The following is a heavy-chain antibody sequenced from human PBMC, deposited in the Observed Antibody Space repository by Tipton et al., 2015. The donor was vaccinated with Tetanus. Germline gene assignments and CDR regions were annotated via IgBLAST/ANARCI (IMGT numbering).Heavy chain of an antibody. J-gene: IGHJ4*02. CDR1: GFTVSSNF. D-gene: IGHD6-25*01. CDR3: AKTISNGDVAA. CDR2: IYSGGTT. V-gene: IGHV3-53*01. Sequence: SLRLSCAASGFTVSSNFMTWVRQAPGEGLEWVSIIYSGGTTYYADSVKGRFTISRDNSRNTLYLQMSSLRAEDTAVYYCAKTISNGDVAAWGQGTLVTVSS.